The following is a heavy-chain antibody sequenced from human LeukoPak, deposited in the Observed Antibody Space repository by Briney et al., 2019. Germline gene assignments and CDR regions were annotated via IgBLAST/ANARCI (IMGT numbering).Heavy chain of an antibody. CDR3: AKGYYYRSGKFDY. CDR1: GFTFSSYG. V-gene: IGHV3-23*01. D-gene: IGHD3-10*01. CDR2: ISGSGGST. J-gene: IGHJ4*02. Sequence: PGGSLRLSCAASGFTFSSYGMSWVRQAPGKGLEWVSAISGSGGSTYYADSVKGRFTISRDNSENTLYLQMNSLRAEDTALYYCAKGYYYRSGKFDYWGKGTLVTASS.